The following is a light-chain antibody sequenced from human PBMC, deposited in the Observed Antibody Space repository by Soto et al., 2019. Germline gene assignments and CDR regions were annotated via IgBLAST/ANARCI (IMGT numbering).Light chain of an antibody. Sequence: DIQMAQSPSTLSASLGDRVTITCRAGQSISSWLAWYQQKPGKAPNVLIYDASNLGSGVPSRFSGSGSGTEFTLTISSLQPEDFAVYYCQQRSNWITFGQGTRLEIK. V-gene: IGKV1-5*01. CDR3: QQRSNWIT. J-gene: IGKJ5*01. CDR1: QSISSW. CDR2: DAS.